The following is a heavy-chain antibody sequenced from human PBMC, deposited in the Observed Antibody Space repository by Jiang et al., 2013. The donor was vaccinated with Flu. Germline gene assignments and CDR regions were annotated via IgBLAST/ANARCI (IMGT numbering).Heavy chain of an antibody. CDR2: LSGSGDNT. V-gene: IGHV3-23*01. CDR3: AKVNYYSTYSPFDY. Sequence: ESGGGLLQPGGSLRLSCTTSGFAFSHYAMTWVRQAPGKGLEWVSGLSGSGDNTYYADSVRGRFAISRDNSKNTLYLQMNTLRAEDTAVYFCAKVNYYSTYSPFDYWGQGTLVTVSS. CDR1: GFAFSHYA. D-gene: IGHD4-11*01. J-gene: IGHJ4*02.